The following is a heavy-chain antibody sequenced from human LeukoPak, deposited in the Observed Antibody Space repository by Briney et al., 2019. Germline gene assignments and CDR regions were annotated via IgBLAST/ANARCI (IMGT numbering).Heavy chain of an antibody. J-gene: IGHJ4*02. CDR2: IKQDGSEK. D-gene: IGHD6-13*01. Sequence: GGSLRLSCAASGFTFSMYWMSWVRKAPGKGLEWVANIKQDGSEKYYVDSVKGRFTISRDNAKNSLYLQMNSLRAEDTAVYYCARDERIGSWRVSYFNYWGQGTLVTVSS. CDR3: ARDERIGSWRVSYFNY. V-gene: IGHV3-7*01. CDR1: GFTFSMYW.